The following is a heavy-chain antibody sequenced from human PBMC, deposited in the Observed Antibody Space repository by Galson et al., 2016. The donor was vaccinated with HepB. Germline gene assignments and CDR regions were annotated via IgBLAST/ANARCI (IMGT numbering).Heavy chain of an antibody. CDR1: GFTFSNNA. CDR3: ARSLGIWDWFDP. Sequence: SLRLSCAASGFTFSNNAMHWVRQAPGKGLEWVAVISYDGTNKYYADSVKGRFTISRDNSKNTLYLQMNSLRVEDTAVYYCARSLGIWDWFDPWGQGTLVTVS. CDR2: ISYDGTNK. V-gene: IGHV3-30-3*01. D-gene: IGHD3-16*01. J-gene: IGHJ5*02.